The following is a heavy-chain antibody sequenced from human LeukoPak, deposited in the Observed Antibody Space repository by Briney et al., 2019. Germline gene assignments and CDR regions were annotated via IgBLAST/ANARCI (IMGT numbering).Heavy chain of an antibody. CDR3: ASGNYFDY. V-gene: IGHV3-7*01. CDR1: GFTFSSYW. D-gene: IGHD2-15*01. J-gene: IGHJ4*02. Sequence: GGSLRLSCAASGFTFSSYWMSWVRQAPGKGLEWVANIKQDGSEKYYVDSVKGRFTISRDNAKNSLYLQMNNLRADDTAVYFCASGNYFDYWGQGTLVAVSS. CDR2: IKQDGSEK.